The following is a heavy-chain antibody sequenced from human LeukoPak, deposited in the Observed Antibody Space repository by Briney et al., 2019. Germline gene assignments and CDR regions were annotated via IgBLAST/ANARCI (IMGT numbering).Heavy chain of an antibody. V-gene: IGHV1-46*01. CDR3: ARGVAAAGTDWFDP. Sequence: ASVKVSCQASGYTFTSYYMHWVRQAPGQGLEWMGIINPSGGSTSYAQKFQGRVTMTRDMSTSTVCMELSSLRSEDMAVYYCARGVAAAGTDWFDPWGQGTLVTVSS. CDR2: INPSGGST. D-gene: IGHD6-13*01. J-gene: IGHJ5*02. CDR1: GYTFTSYY.